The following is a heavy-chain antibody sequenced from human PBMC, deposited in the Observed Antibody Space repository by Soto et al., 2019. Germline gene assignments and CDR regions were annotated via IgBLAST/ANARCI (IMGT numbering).Heavy chain of an antibody. CDR3: ARVYFDWLLGYYYYYGMDV. CDR2: FDPEDGET. D-gene: IGHD3-9*01. V-gene: IGHV1-24*01. J-gene: IGHJ6*02. CDR1: GYSLTDLS. Sequence: EASVNVSCKFSGYSLTDLSMHCVRQAPGKGLEWMGGFDPEDGETIYAQKFQGRVTMTEDTSTDTASMELSSLRSDDTAVYYCARVYFDWLLGYYYYYGMDVWGQGTTVTVSS.